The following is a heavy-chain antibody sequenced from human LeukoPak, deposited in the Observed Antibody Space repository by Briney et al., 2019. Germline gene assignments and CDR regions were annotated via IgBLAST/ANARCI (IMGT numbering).Heavy chain of an antibody. CDR1: GGSISSSNYY. Sequence: PSETLSLTCTVSGGSISSSNYYWGWIRQPPGKGLEWIGSIYYSGYTYYNPPLKSRVTISVDTSKNQFSLKVSSVTAADTAVYYCASGYYYGSGSYFSIADYWGQGTLVTVSS. V-gene: IGHV4-39*01. J-gene: IGHJ4*02. CDR2: IYYSGYT. D-gene: IGHD3-10*01. CDR3: ASGYYYGSGSYFSIADY.